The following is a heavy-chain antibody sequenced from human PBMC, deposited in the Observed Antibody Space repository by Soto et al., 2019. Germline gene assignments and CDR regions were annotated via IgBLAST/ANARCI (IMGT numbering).Heavy chain of an antibody. D-gene: IGHD2-21*02. J-gene: IGHJ4*02. CDR1: GGSISSYY. Sequence: PLETLSLTCTVSGGSISSYYWSWIRQPPGKGLEWIGYIYYSGSTNYNPSLKSRVTISVDTSKNQFSLKLSSVTAADTAVYYCARMTFDDYFDYWGQGTLVTVSS. CDR3: ARMTFDDYFDY. CDR2: IYYSGST. V-gene: IGHV4-59*01.